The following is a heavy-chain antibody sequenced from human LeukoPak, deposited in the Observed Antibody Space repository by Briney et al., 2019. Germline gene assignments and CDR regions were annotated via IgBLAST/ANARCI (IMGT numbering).Heavy chain of an antibody. V-gene: IGHV4-59*01. CDR1: GGSISSYY. J-gene: IGHJ6*03. Sequence: TSETLSLTCTVSGGSISSYYWSWIRQPPGKGLEWIGYIYYSGSTNYNPSLKSRVTISVDTSKNQFSLKLSSVTAADTAVYYCARIRPPDYYYYYYMDVWGKGTTVTVSS. CDR2: IYYSGST. CDR3: ARIRPPDYYYYYYMDV.